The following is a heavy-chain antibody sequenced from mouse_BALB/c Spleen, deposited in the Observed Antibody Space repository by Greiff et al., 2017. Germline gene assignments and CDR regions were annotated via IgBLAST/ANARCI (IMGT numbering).Heavy chain of an antibody. CDR3: ARHYGYDEGFDY. CDR1: GYTFTSYW. D-gene: IGHD2-2*01. J-gene: IGHJ2*01. Sequence: VQLQQSGPELVKPGASVKISCKASGYTFTSYWMHWVKQRPGQGLEWIGYINPSTGYTEYNQKFKDKATLTADKSSSTAYMQLSSLTSEDSAVYYCARHYGYDEGFDYWGQGTTLTVSS. CDR2: INPSTGYT. V-gene: IGHV1S26*01.